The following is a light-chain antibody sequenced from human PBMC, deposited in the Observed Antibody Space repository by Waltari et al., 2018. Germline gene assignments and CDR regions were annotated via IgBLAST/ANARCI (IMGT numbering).Light chain of an antibody. CDR3: QSSDSSGSYVL. J-gene: IGLJ3*02. Sequence: SYGLTQAPSVSVSPGQTARITCSGDTLPKEYAYWYQQKPGQAPVLVIYKDSERPSGIPERFSGSRAGTTFALTINGVQAEDEAEYYCQSSDSSGSYVLFGGGTKLTVL. CDR1: TLPKEY. CDR2: KDS. V-gene: IGLV3-25*03.